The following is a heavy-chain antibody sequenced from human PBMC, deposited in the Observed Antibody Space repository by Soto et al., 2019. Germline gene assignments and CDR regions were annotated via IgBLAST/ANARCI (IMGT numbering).Heavy chain of an antibody. CDR3: GTAGHIVTTHAFYI. CDR1: GCTFSSYA. Sequence: SLRLSCAASGCTFSSYAMHWVRQAPGKGLEWVGVIWYDGSDKSYADSVKGRFTISRDNSNNTVYLQMNSPRAEDTAAHYWGTAGHIVTTHAFYIWGQGTMVTVSS. V-gene: IGHV3-33*01. J-gene: IGHJ3*02. D-gene: IGHD4-17*01. CDR2: IWYDGSDK.